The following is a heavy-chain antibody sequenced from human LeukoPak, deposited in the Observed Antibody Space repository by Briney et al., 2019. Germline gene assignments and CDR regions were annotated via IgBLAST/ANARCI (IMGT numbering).Heavy chain of an antibody. V-gene: IGHV1-18*01. CDR1: GYTFTSYG. CDR2: ISAYNGNT. CDR3: ARDLDDYYDSSGSIGFDY. J-gene: IGHJ4*02. D-gene: IGHD3-22*01. Sequence: ASVKVSCKASGYTFTSYGISWVRQAPGQGPEWMGWISAYNGNTNYAQKLQGRVTMTTDTSTSTAYMELRSLRSDDTAVYYCARDLDDYYDSSGSIGFDYWGQGTLVTVSS.